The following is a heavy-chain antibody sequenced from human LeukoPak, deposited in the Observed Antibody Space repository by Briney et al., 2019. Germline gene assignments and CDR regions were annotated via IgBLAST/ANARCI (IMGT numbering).Heavy chain of an antibody. V-gene: IGHV3-48*03. D-gene: IGHD4-17*01. CDR2: ISSSGTTI. J-gene: IGHJ4*02. Sequence: GGSLRLSCAASGFTFSSYEMNWVRQAPGKGLEWLSYISSSGTTIKYADSVKGRFTITRDNAKNSLYLQVNSLRAEDTAVYYCARIMITVTTSDYWGQGTLVTVSS. CDR1: GFTFSSYE. CDR3: ARIMITVTTSDY.